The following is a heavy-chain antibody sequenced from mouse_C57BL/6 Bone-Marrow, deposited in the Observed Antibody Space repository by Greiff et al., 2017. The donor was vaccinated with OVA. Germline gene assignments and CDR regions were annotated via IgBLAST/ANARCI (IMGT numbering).Heavy chain of an antibody. Sequence: QVQLQQPGAELVTPGASVKMSCKASGYTFTSSWITWVKQRPGQGLEWIGDIYPGSGSTNYNEKFKSKATLTVDTSSSTAYMQRSSLTSEDSAVYYCERWNVYDGSSYVVFDYWGKGTTLTVSS. V-gene: IGHV1-55*01. CDR1: GYTFTSSW. CDR2: IYPGSGST. J-gene: IGHJ2*01. D-gene: IGHD1-1*01. CDR3: ERWNVYDGSSYVVFDY.